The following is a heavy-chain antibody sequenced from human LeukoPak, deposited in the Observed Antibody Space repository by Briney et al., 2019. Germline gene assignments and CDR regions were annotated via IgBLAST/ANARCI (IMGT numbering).Heavy chain of an antibody. V-gene: IGHV4-59*08. CDR3: AISLWSGYYHDY. Sequence: SETLSLTCTVSGGSISSYYWSWIRQPPGKGLEWIGYIYDSGSTNYNPSLKSRVTISVDTSKNQFSLKLSSVTAADTAVYYCAISLWSGYYHDYWGQGTLVTVSS. CDR2: IYDSGST. J-gene: IGHJ4*02. D-gene: IGHD3-3*01. CDR1: GGSISSYY.